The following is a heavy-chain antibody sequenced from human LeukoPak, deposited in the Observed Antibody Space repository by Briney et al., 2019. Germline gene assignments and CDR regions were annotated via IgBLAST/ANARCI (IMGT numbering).Heavy chain of an antibody. CDR3: ARYSGSYAPTTFDY. Sequence: SETLSLTCTVSGGSISSYYWSWIRQPPGEGLEWIGYIYYSGSTNYNPSLKSRVTISVDTSKNQFSLKLSSVTAADTAVYYCARYSGSYAPTTFDYWGQGTLVTVSS. CDR2: IYYSGST. V-gene: IGHV4-59*01. J-gene: IGHJ4*02. CDR1: GGSISSYY. D-gene: IGHD1-26*01.